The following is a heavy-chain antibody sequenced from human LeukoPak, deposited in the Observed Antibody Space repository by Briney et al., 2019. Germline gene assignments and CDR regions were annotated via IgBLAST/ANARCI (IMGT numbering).Heavy chain of an antibody. V-gene: IGHV4-34*01. CDR3: ARYSGSYYLFDY. CDR1: GGSISGYY. J-gene: IGHJ4*02. CDR2: INHSGST. D-gene: IGHD1-26*01. Sequence: SETLSLTCAVYGGSISGYYWSWIRQPPGKGLEWIGEINHSGSTNYNPSLKSRVTISVDTSKNQFSLKLSSVTAADTAVYYCARYSGSYYLFDYWGQGTLVTVSS.